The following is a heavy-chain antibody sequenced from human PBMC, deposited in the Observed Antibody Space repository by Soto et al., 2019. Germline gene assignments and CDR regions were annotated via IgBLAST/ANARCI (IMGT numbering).Heavy chain of an antibody. V-gene: IGHV1-46*01. Sequence: ASVKVSCKASGYTFTSYYMHWVRQAPGQGLEWMGIINPSGGSTSYAQKFQGRVTMTRDTSTSTVYMELSSLRSEDTAVYYCASPLGLSIGGHYYYGMDVWGQGTTVTVSS. J-gene: IGHJ6*02. D-gene: IGHD3-16*01. CDR3: ASPLGLSIGGHYYYGMDV. CDR1: GYTFTSYY. CDR2: INPSGGST.